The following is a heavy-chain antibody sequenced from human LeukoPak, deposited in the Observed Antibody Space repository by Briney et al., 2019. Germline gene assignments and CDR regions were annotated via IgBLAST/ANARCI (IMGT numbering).Heavy chain of an antibody. Sequence: SQTLSLTCTVSGGSISSGGYYWSWIRQHPGKGLEWIGYIHYSGSTYYNPSLKSRVTISVDTSKNQFSLKLSSVTAADTAVYYCARGLDYGDYADYWGQGTLVTVSS. J-gene: IGHJ4*02. D-gene: IGHD4-17*01. CDR2: IHYSGST. V-gene: IGHV4-31*03. CDR3: ARGLDYGDYADY. CDR1: GGSISSGGYY.